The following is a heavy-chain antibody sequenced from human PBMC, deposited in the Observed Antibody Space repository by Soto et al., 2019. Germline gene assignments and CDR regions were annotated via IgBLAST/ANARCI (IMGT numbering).Heavy chain of an antibody. J-gene: IGHJ4*02. CDR3: ARDPGTAMVTGFDY. D-gene: IGHD5-18*01. CDR1: GFTFSSYG. V-gene: IGHV3-33*01. CDR2: IWYDGSNK. Sequence: QVQLVESGGGVVQPGRSLRLSCAASGFTFSSYGMHWVRQAPGKGLEWVAVIWYDGSNKYYADSVKGRFTISRDNSKNTLYLQMNSLRAEDTAVYYCARDPGTAMVTGFDYWGQGTLVTVSS.